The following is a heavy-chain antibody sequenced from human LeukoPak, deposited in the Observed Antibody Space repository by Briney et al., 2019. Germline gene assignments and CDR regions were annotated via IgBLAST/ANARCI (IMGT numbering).Heavy chain of an antibody. Sequence: PSETLYLTCTVSGGSVSSGSYYWSWIRQPPGKGLEWIGYIYYSGSTNYNPSLKSRVTISVDTSKNQFSLKLSSVTAADTAVYYCAREPYGNHFDYWGQGTLVTVSS. V-gene: IGHV4-61*01. CDR3: AREPYGNHFDY. D-gene: IGHD4-17*01. CDR1: GGSVSSGSYY. J-gene: IGHJ4*02. CDR2: IYYSGST.